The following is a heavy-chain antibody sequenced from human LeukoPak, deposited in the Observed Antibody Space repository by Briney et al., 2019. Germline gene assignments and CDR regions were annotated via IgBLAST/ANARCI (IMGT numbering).Heavy chain of an antibody. J-gene: IGHJ3*02. V-gene: IGHV3-23*01. CDR1: GFTFRSYA. D-gene: IGHD3-16*01. CDR3: ARVGDMEAFDI. Sequence: SGGSLRLSCTASGFTFRSYAMSWVRQAPGKGLEWVSTINNSGGNTYYADSVKGRFTISRDNSKNTVYLQMSSLRGEDTAVYYCARVGDMEAFDIWGQGTRVTVSS. CDR2: INNSGGNT.